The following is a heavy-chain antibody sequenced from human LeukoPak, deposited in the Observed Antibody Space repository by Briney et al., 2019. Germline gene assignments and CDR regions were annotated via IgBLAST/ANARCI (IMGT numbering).Heavy chain of an antibody. V-gene: IGHV4-59*01. CDR3: ARDSWDIVVVVAATGVHAFDI. D-gene: IGHD2-15*01. J-gene: IGHJ3*02. CDR1: GGSISSYY. CDR2: IYYSGST. Sequence: SETLSLTCTVSGGSISSYYWSWIRQPPGKGLEWIGYIYYSGSTNYNPSLRSRVTISVDTSKNQFSLKLSSVTAADTAVYYCARDSWDIVVVVAATGVHAFDIWGQGTMVTVSS.